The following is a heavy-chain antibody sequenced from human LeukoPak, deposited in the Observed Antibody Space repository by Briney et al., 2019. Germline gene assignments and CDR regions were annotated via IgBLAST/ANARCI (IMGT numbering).Heavy chain of an antibody. V-gene: IGHV4-30-4*08. CDR1: GGSISSGDYY. CDR3: AGITIFGVVGRFDP. J-gene: IGHJ5*02. Sequence: PSETLSLTCTVSGGSISSGDYYWSWIRQPPGKGLEWIGYIYYSGSTYYNPSLKSRVTISVDTSKNQFSLKLGSVTAADTAVYYCAGITIFGVVGRFDPWGQGTLVTVSS. CDR2: IYYSGST. D-gene: IGHD3-3*01.